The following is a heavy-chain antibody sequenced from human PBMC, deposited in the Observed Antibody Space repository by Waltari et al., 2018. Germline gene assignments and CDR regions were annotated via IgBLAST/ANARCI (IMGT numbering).Heavy chain of an antibody. CDR2: MNPKSGNT. D-gene: IGHD2-8*01. Sequence: VRKATGEGLEWMGWMNPKSGNTGYAQKFRGRVTITRNTSISTAYMELSSLRSEDTAVYYCARGPVLYFDYWGQGTLVTVSS. J-gene: IGHJ4*02. CDR3: ARGPVLYFDY. V-gene: IGHV1-8*03.